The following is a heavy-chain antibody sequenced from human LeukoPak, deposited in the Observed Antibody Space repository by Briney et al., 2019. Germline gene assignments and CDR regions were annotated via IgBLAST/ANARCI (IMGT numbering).Heavy chain of an antibody. CDR1: GFTFSNYW. J-gene: IGHJ4*02. CDR2: INQDGSEM. CDR3: MSAHGY. Sequence: GGSPRLSCAASGFTFSNYWMSWVRQAPGKGLEWLANINQDGSEMYYVDSVKGRFTISRDNAKNSLYLQMNILRAEDTAVYYCMSAHGYWSQGSLLTVTS. V-gene: IGHV3-7*01.